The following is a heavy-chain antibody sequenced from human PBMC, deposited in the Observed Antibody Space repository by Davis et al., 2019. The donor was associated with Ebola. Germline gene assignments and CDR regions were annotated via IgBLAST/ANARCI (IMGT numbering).Heavy chain of an antibody. V-gene: IGHV1-18*01. CDR1: GYTFTSYG. Sequence: AASVKVSCKASGYTFTSYGISWVRQAPGQGLEWMGWISAYNGNTNYAQKLQGRVTMTEDTSTDTAYMELSSLRSEDTAVYYCARVLLGIAAAHFDYWGQGTLVTVSS. J-gene: IGHJ4*02. D-gene: IGHD6-13*01. CDR3: ARVLLGIAAAHFDY. CDR2: ISAYNGNT.